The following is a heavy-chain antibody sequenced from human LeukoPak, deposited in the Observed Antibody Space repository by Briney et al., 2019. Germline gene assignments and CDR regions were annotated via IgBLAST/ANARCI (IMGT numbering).Heavy chain of an antibody. CDR2: IIPILGIA. CDR3: ARAITIFGVVITFGYFDY. J-gene: IGHJ4*02. Sequence: SVKVSCKASGGTFSSYTISWVRQAPGQGLEWMGRIIPILGIANYAQKFRGRVTITADKSTSTAYMELSGLRSEDTAVYYCARAITIFGVVITFGYFDYWGQGTLVTVSS. D-gene: IGHD3-3*01. V-gene: IGHV1-69*02. CDR1: GGTFSSYT.